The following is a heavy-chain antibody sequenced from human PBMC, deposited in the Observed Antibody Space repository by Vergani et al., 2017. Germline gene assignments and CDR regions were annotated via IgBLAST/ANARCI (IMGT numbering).Heavy chain of an antibody. CDR1: GFTFSDYY. D-gene: IGHD6-13*01. CDR3: ARALTRYSSPIDY. Sequence: QVQLVESGGGLVKPGGSLRLSCAASGFTFSDYYMSWIRQAPGKGLEWVSYISSSSSYTNYADSVKGRFTISRDNAKNSLYLQMNSLRAEDTAVYCCARALTRYSSPIDYWGQGTLVTVSS. CDR2: ISSSSSYT. V-gene: IGHV3-11*06. J-gene: IGHJ4*02.